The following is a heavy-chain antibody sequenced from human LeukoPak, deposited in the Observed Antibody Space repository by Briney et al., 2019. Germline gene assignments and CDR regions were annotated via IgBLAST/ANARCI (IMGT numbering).Heavy chain of an antibody. J-gene: IGHJ5*02. D-gene: IGHD6-19*01. Sequence: SETLSLTCTVSGGSISSYYWSWIRQPPGQGLEWIGYIYYSGSTNYNPSLKSRVTISVDTSKNQFSLKLSSVTAADTAVYYCARVADSSGWYPDWFDPWGQGTLVTVSS. V-gene: IGHV4-59*01. CDR1: GGSISSYY. CDR3: ARVADSSGWYPDWFDP. CDR2: IYYSGST.